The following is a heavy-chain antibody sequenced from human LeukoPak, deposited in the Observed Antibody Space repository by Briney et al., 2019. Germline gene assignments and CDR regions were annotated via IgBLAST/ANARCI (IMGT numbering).Heavy chain of an antibody. CDR2: IYPGDSDT. D-gene: IGHD1-26*01. CDR1: GYSFTSYW. CDR3: ARHRVGIYSRNHAFDI. Sequence: PGESLKISCKGSGYSFTSYWIGWVRQMPGKGLEWVGIIYPGDSDTRYSPSFQGQVTISADKSSSTAYLQWSSLKASDTAMYYCARHRVGIYSRNHAFDIWGQGTMVTVSS. V-gene: IGHV5-51*01. J-gene: IGHJ3*02.